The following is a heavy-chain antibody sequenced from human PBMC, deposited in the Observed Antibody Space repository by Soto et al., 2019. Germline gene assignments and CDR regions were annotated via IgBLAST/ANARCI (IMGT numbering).Heavy chain of an antibody. D-gene: IGHD3-22*01. J-gene: IGHJ6*02. CDR3: AKDTRLLRTDYYYGMDV. CDR1: GFTFSSYA. V-gene: IGHV3-23*01. CDR2: ISGSGGST. Sequence: PGGSLRLSCAASGFTFSSYAMHWVRQAPGKGLEWVSAISGSGGSTYYADSVKGRFTISRDNSKNTLYLQMNSLRAEDTAVYYCAKDTRLLRTDYYYGMDVSGQGTTVTAP.